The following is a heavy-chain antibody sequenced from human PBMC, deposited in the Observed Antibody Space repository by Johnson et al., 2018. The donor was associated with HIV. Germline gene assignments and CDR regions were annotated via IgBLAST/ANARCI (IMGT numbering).Heavy chain of an antibody. CDR1: GFTFSSYA. CDR3: AKDWVRWVLTADAFDI. V-gene: IGHV3-30-3*02. D-gene: IGHD2-21*02. J-gene: IGHJ3*02. Sequence: QVQLVESGGGVVQPGRSLRLSCAASGFTFSSYAMHWVRQAPGKGLEWVAVISYDGSNKYYADSVKGRFTISRDNSKNTLYLQMNSLRAEDSAVYYCAKDWVRWVLTADAFDIWGQWTMVTVSS. CDR2: ISYDGSNK.